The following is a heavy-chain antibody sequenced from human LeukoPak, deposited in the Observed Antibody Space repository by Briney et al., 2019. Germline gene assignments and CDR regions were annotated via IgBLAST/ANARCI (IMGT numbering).Heavy chain of an antibody. CDR1: GFSFSSYG. CDR3: ARGMDKLGDYYGMDV. CDR2: IRYDGSNK. J-gene: IGHJ6*02. V-gene: IGHV3-30*02. D-gene: IGHD3-16*01. Sequence: PGGSLRLSCAASGFSFSSYGMHWVRQAPGKGLEWVAFIRYDGSNKYYADSVKGRFTISRDNSKNTLYLQMNSLRAEDTAVYYCARGMDKLGDYYGMDVWGQGTTVVVSS.